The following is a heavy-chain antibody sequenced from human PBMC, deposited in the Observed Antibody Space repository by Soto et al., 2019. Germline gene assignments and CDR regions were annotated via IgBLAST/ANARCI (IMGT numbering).Heavy chain of an antibody. D-gene: IGHD2-2*01. J-gene: IGHJ5*02. CDR2: FDPENDET. Sequence: QVQLVQSGAVVRKPGASVTVSCKVSGYTLSEVSIHWVRQTPGKGLEWMGGFDPENDETSYAQKFQGRVTLTEGTSTDTAYLELSSLRSEDTAIYYCAIAAYCSGATCYSGYNWFDRCGQGTQVTVSS. V-gene: IGHV1-24*01. CDR3: AIAAYCSGATCYSGYNWFDR. CDR1: GYTLSEVS.